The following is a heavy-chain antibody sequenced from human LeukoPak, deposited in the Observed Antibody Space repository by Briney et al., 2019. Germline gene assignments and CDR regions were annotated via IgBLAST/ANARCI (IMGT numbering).Heavy chain of an antibody. V-gene: IGHV4-39*07. CDR3: ARVSLVRGAPDYYFDY. Sequence: SETLSLTCTVSGVSISSSSYYWGWIRQPPGKGLEWIGSIYYSGSTNYNPSLKSRVTISVDTSKNQFSLKLSSVTAADTAVYYCARVSLVRGAPDYYFDYWGQGPLVPVSS. CDR2: IYYSGST. CDR1: GVSISSSSYY. D-gene: IGHD3-10*01. J-gene: IGHJ4*02.